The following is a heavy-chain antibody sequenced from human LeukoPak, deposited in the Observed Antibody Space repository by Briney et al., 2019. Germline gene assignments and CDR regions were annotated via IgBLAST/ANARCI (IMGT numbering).Heavy chain of an antibody. CDR2: ISWNSGSI. D-gene: IGHD3-10*01. V-gene: IGHV3-9*01. CDR1: GFTFDDYA. CDR3: AKAGMVRGVLITGPYFDY. Sequence: LTGGSLRLSCAASGFTFDDYAMHWVRQAPGKGLEWVSGISWNSGSIGYADSVKGRFTISRDNAKNSLYLQMNSLRAEDTAVYYCAKAGMVRGVLITGPYFDYWGQGTLVTVSS. J-gene: IGHJ4*02.